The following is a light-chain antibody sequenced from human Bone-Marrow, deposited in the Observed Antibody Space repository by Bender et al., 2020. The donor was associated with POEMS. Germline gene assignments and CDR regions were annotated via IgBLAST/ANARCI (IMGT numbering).Light chain of an antibody. Sequence: QSALTQPASVSGSPGQSITISCTGSSRDIGNYVLVSWYQHHPGKAPKLMIYEGTKRPSGVSNRFSGSRSGNTASLTISGLQAEDEGDYYCCSYAGSSTFVFGTGTKVTVL. CDR3: CSYAGSSTFV. CDR1: SRDIGNYVL. J-gene: IGLJ1*01. CDR2: EGT. V-gene: IGLV2-23*01.